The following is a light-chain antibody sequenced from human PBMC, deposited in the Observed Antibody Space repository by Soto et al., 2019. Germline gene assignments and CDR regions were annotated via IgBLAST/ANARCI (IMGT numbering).Light chain of an antibody. V-gene: IGKV1-12*01. CDR1: QGISSW. J-gene: IGKJ4*01. CDR3: QQADSFPRT. Sequence: DIQMTQAPSSVSASVGDRVTITCRASQGISSWVAWYQQKTGKAPKLLIYAASSLQSGVPSRFSGSGSGTDFTLTISSLQPEDFATYYCQQADSFPRTLGGGTTVEIK. CDR2: AAS.